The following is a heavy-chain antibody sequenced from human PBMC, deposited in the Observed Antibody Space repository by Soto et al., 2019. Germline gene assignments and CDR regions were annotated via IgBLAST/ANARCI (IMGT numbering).Heavy chain of an antibody. CDR3: ARLPRRSSWRPYYYYGMDV. J-gene: IGHJ6*02. CDR2: IYYSGST. D-gene: IGHD6-13*01. Sequence: SETLSLTCTVSGGSISSGGYYWSWIRQHPGKGLEWIGYIYYSGSTYYNPSLKSRVTISVDTSKNQFSLKLSSVTAADTAVYYCARLPRRSSWRPYYYYGMDVWGQGTTVTV. V-gene: IGHV4-31*03. CDR1: GGSISSGGYY.